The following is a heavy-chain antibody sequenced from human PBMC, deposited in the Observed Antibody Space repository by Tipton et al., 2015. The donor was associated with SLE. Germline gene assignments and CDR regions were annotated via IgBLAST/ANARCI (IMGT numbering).Heavy chain of an antibody. CDR3: AREDSSSWFYTRFDP. CDR1: GGSISGYF. J-gene: IGHJ5*02. D-gene: IGHD2-2*02. V-gene: IGHV4-59*12. CDR2: IYYNE. Sequence: TLSLTCTVSGGSISGYFWSWIRQPPGKGLEWIGNIYYNESLQSRVTISIDTSKNHFSLKLYSVTAADTAVYYCAREDSSSWFYTRFDPWGQGTLVTVSS.